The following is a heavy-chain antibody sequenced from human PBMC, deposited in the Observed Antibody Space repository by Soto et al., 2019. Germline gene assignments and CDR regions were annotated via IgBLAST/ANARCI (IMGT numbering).Heavy chain of an antibody. Sequence: PGGSLRLSCAASGFTVSNNYITWVRQAPGKGLEWVSIIYSGGSTYFADSVKGRFTISRDNSKNIVYLQMNSLRAEDTAVYFCARAVKKYGSGWYPSNFDSWGQGTLVTVSS. D-gene: IGHD6-19*01. V-gene: IGHV3-66*01. CDR3: ARAVKKYGSGWYPSNFDS. CDR1: GFTVSNNY. CDR2: IYSGGST. J-gene: IGHJ4*02.